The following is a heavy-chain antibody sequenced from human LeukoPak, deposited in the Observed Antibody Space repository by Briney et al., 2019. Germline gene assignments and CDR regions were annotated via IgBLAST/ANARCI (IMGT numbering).Heavy chain of an antibody. CDR2: IYYSGST. Sequence: SETLSLTCTVSGGSISSGDYYWSWIRQPPGKGLEWIGYIYYSGSTYYNPSLKSRVTISVDTSKNQFSLKLSSVTAADTAVYYCARAFNDYVWGSYRSRMGVWGQGTTVTVSS. CDR3: ARAFNDYVWGSYRSRMGV. J-gene: IGHJ6*02. D-gene: IGHD3-16*02. V-gene: IGHV4-30-4*01. CDR1: GGSISSGDYY.